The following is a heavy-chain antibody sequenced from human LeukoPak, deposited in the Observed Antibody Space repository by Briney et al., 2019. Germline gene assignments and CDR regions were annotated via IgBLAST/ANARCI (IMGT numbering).Heavy chain of an antibody. CDR1: GGSFSGYY. Sequence: PSETLSLTCAVFGGSFSGYYWSWVSQPPGKGLEWIGEINHSGSTNYNPSLKSRVTISVDTSKRQFSLKLSSVIAADTAVYYCARSGGSYYAFDIWGQGTMVTVSS. J-gene: IGHJ3*02. CDR3: ARSGGSYYAFDI. V-gene: IGHV4-34*01. D-gene: IGHD1-26*01. CDR2: INHSGST.